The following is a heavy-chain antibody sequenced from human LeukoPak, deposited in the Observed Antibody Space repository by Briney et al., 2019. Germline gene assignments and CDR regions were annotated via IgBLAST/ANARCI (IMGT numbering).Heavy chain of an antibody. CDR3: ARGSGGNGGWWFDP. J-gene: IGHJ5*02. CDR2: IIPIFGTA. CDR1: GGTFSSYA. Sequence: GASVKVSCKASGGTFSSYAISRVRQAPGQGLEWMGGIIPIFGTANYAQKFQGRVTMTRDTSTSTVYMELSSLRSEDTAVYYCARGSGGNGGWWFDPWGQGTLVTVSS. D-gene: IGHD4-23*01. V-gene: IGHV1-69*05.